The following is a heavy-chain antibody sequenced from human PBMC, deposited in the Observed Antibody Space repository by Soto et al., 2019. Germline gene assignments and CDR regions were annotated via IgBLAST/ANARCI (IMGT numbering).Heavy chain of an antibody. CDR2: IYYSGST. CDR3: ARQERWELLKEPSDFEAPDFDY. CDR1: GGSISSSSYY. V-gene: IGHV4-39*01. D-gene: IGHD1-26*01. J-gene: IGHJ4*02. Sequence: QLQLQESGPGLVKPSETLSLTCTVSGGSISSSSYYWGWIRQPPGKGLEWIGSIYYSGSTYYNPSLKSRVTISVDTSKNQFSLKLSSVTAADTAVYYCARQERWELLKEPSDFEAPDFDYWGQGTLVTVSS.